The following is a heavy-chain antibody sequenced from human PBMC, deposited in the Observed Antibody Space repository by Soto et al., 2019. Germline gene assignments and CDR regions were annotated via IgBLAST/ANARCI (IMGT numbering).Heavy chain of an antibody. D-gene: IGHD3-10*01. CDR2: TIQLFSTS. CDR3: ARAAGRPYYFYGMDV. V-gene: IGHV1-69*06. J-gene: IGHJ6*02. Sequence: QEQLVQSGPEVKKPGSSVTVSCTASAGTFNNYAICWVRQAPGQGLEWMGGTIQLFSTSSYAQRFQGRVTITADKSTSTVYMEMSNLKSEDTALYYCARAAGRPYYFYGMDVWGQGTMVTVSS. CDR1: AGTFNNYA.